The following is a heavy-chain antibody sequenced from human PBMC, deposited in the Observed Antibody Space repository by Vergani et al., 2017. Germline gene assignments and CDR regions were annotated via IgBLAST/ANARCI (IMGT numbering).Heavy chain of an antibody. CDR1: GGSISSYY. Sequence: QVQLQESGPGLVEPSETLSLTCTVSGGSISSYYWSWIRQPPGKGLEWIGSIYYSGSTNYNPSLKSRVTISVDTSKNQFSLKLSSVTAADTAVYYCARTYGDYGGGGFDYWGQGTLVTVSS. CDR3: ARTYGDYGGGGFDY. J-gene: IGHJ4*02. V-gene: IGHV4-59*01. D-gene: IGHD4-17*01. CDR2: IYYSGST.